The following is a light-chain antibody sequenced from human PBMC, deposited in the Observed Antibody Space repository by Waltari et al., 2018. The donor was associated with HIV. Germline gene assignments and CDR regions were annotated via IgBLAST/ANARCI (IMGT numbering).Light chain of an antibody. V-gene: IGLV2-11*01. Sequence: QSALTQPRSVSGSPGQSVTISCTGTSSDVGDYNYVSWYQQHPGKAPKVMIYAVTKRPSGVPDRVSGSKSGNTASLTISGLQAEDEADYYCCSYTGTYTLLFGGGTKLTVL. CDR1: SSDVGDYNY. J-gene: IGLJ3*02. CDR2: AVT. CDR3: CSYTGTYTLL.